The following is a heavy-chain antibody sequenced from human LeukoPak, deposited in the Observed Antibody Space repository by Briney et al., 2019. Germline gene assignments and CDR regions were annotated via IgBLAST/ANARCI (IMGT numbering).Heavy chain of an antibody. Sequence: PGRSLRLSCAASGFTFSSYAMHWVRQAPGKGLEWVAVISYDGSNKYYADSVKGRFTISRDNSKNTLYLQVNSLRAEDTAVYYCATLPRSTTFDYWGQGTLVTVSS. CDR2: ISYDGSNK. D-gene: IGHD2-2*01. J-gene: IGHJ4*02. CDR3: ATLPRSTTFDY. V-gene: IGHV3-30*01. CDR1: GFTFSSYA.